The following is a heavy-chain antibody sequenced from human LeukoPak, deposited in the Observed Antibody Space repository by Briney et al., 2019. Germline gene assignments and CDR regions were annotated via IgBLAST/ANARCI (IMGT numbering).Heavy chain of an antibody. Sequence: ASVKVSCKASGGTFSSYAISWVRQAPGQGLEWMGGIIPIFGTANYAQKFQVRVTITTDESTSTAYMELSSLRSEDTAVYYCARPQGWSSGYFNWFDPWGQGTLVTVSS. J-gene: IGHJ5*02. D-gene: IGHD3-22*01. V-gene: IGHV1-69*05. CDR1: GGTFSSYA. CDR3: ARPQGWSSGYFNWFDP. CDR2: IIPIFGTA.